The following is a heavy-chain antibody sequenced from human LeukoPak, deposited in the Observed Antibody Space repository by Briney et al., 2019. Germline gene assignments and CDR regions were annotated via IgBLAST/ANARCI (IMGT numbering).Heavy chain of an antibody. V-gene: IGHV3-33*01. J-gene: IGHJ6*03. D-gene: IGHD3-10*01. CDR1: GLTCRNYG. CDR2: IYYDGSDQ. Sequence: GGSLRLSCAASGLTCRNYGMNWVRQAPGKGLEWLAMIYYDGSDQSYADSVRGRFTISRDNSKNMLYLQLSSLRAEDSAMYFCATHRGDYHYMDVWGKGTTVSVAS. CDR3: ATHRGDYHYMDV.